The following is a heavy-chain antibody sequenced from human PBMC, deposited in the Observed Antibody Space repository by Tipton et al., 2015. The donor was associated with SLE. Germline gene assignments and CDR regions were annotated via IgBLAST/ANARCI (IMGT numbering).Heavy chain of an antibody. D-gene: IGHD4-11*01. CDR2: FYTSGST. J-gene: IGHJ4*02. Sequence: LRLSCAASGLTFSSYAMSWIRQPAGKGLEWIGRFYTSGSTNYNPPLKSRVTISVDTSKNQFSLKLSSVTAADTAVYYCARDADYSKVLDYWGQGTLVTASS. V-gene: IGHV4-4*07. CDR3: ARDADYSKVLDY. CDR1: GLTFSSYA.